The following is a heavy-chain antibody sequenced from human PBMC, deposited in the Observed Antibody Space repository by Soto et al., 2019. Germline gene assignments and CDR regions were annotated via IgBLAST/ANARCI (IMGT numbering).Heavy chain of an antibody. V-gene: IGHV3-21*01. CDR2: ISSSSSYI. CDR1: GFTFSSYS. D-gene: IGHD3-16*01. CDR3: ARDLGGRDYYYYYMDV. J-gene: IGHJ6*03. Sequence: EVQLVESGGGLVKPGGSLRLSCAASGFTFSSYSMNWVRQAPGKGLEWVSSISSSSSYIYYADSVKGRFTISRDSAKNSLYLQMNSLRAEDTAVYYCARDLGGRDYYYYYMDVWGKGTTVTVSS.